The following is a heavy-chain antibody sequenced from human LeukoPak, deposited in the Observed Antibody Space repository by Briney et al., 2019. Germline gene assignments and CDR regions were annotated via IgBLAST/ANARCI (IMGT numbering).Heavy chain of an antibody. V-gene: IGHV3-21*01. Sequence: GGSLRLSCAASGFTLSPYGMNWVRQAPGKGLEWVSAISSSSTYIYYADSVKGRFNISRDNSKSTLFLQMNSLRVEDTAVYYCARAFRDDYGDVKFDYWGQGTLVTVSS. CDR3: ARAFRDDYGDVKFDY. CDR1: GFTLSPYG. D-gene: IGHD4-17*01. J-gene: IGHJ4*02. CDR2: ISSSSTYI.